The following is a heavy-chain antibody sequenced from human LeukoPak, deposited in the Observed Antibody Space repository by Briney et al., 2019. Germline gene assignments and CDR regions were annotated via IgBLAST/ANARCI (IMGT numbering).Heavy chain of an antibody. J-gene: IGHJ4*02. V-gene: IGHV5-51*01. CDR1: GYISTTYW. CDR2: IYPGDSDT. D-gene: IGHD1-26*01. CDR3: ARLEVVGAQTDY. Sequence: GESLKISCKGSGYISTTYWIGWVRQMPGKGLEWMGIIYPGDSDTRYSPSLQGQVTISADKSISTAYLQWSSLKASDTAMYYCARLEVVGAQTDYWGQGTLVTVSS.